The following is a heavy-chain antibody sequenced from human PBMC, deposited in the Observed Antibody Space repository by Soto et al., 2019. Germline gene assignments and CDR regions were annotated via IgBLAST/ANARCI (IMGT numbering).Heavy chain of an antibody. CDR1: GGSFSGYY. D-gene: IGHD3-10*01. V-gene: IGHV4-34*01. CDR3: ARGGGTGLAI. J-gene: IGHJ3*02. CDR2: INHSGST. Sequence: QVQLQQWGAGLLKPSETLSLTCAVYGGSFSGYYWSWIRQPPGKGLEWIGEINHSGSTNYNPSLKGRVTISVDTSKNHFSLKLSSVTAADTAGYYCARGGGTGLAIWGQGTMVTVSS.